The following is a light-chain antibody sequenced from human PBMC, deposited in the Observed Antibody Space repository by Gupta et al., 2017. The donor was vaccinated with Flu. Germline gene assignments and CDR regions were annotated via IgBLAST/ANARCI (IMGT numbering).Light chain of an antibody. Sequence: DIQMTQSPPSLPASVGDTVTITCRAGQGIGNDLGWYQQKAGKAPKRLIFVASILQSGVPSRFSGSGSGTEFTLTISSLQPEDFATYYCLQDNSYPYTFGGGTRVEIK. CDR1: QGIGND. CDR3: LQDNSYPYT. J-gene: IGKJ4*01. V-gene: IGKV1-17*01. CDR2: VAS.